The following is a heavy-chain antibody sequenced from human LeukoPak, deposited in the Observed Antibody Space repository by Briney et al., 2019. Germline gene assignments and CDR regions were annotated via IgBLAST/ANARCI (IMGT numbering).Heavy chain of an antibody. CDR1: GGSFSAYY. CDR2: INHSGST. J-gene: IGHJ4*02. D-gene: IGHD3-9*01. Sequence: SETLSLTCAVYGGSFSAYYWTWIRQPPGKGLEWIGEINHSGSTNYNPSLESRVTISVDTSKNQFSLNLSSVTAADTAVYYCATGDILTGPPDYWGQGTLVTVSS. CDR3: ATGDILTGPPDY. V-gene: IGHV4-34*01.